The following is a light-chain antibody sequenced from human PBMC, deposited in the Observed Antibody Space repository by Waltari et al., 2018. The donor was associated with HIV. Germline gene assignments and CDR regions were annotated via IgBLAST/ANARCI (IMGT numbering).Light chain of an antibody. V-gene: IGKV3-20*01. CDR1: QSVRSSY. CDR3: QQYGSSRT. CDR2: GAS. J-gene: IGKJ1*01. Sequence: EIVLTQSPGTLSSSPGERATLSCRASQSVRSSYLAWYQQKPGQAPRLLIYGASSRATGIPDRFSGSGSGTDFTLTISRLEPEDFAVYYCQQYGSSRTFGQGTKVEIK.